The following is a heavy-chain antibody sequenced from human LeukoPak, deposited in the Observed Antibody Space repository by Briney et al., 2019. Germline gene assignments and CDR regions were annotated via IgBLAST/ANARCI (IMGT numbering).Heavy chain of an antibody. J-gene: IGHJ4*02. CDR2: ISWNSGSI. Sequence: GGSLRLSWAASGFTFDDYAMHWVRQAPGKGLEWVSGISWNSGSIGYADSVKGRFTISRDNAKNSLYLQMNSLRAEDTALYYCAKDGSGSSWYYFDYWGQGTLVTVSS. V-gene: IGHV3-9*01. CDR3: AKDGSGSSWYYFDY. D-gene: IGHD6-13*01. CDR1: GFTFDDYA.